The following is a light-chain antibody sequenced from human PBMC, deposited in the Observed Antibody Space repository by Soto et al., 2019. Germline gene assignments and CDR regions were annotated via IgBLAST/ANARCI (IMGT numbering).Light chain of an antibody. CDR1: QGISSY. V-gene: IGKV1-8*01. CDR2: ATS. CDR3: QQYSTYPWT. Sequence: AIRMTQSPSSLSASTGDRVTITCRASQGISSYLAWFQQKPGRPPKLLMSATSTLQSDVPSRFSGSGSGTDFTLTVGCLQSEDLATYYCQQYSTYPWTFGQGTKVEIK. J-gene: IGKJ1*01.